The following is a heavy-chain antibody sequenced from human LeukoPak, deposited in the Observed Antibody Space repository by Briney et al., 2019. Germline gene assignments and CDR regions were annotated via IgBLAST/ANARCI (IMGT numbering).Heavy chain of an antibody. CDR1: GFTFSSYS. D-gene: IGHD1-26*01. CDR2: ITASGTAM. J-gene: IGHJ4*02. V-gene: IGHV3-48*02. Sequence: PGGSLRLSCAASGFTFSSYSMNWVRQAPGKGLGWVSHITASGTAMFYADSVKGRFTISRDNAKNSLYLQMNSLRDEDTAVYYCASSGSYRFGYWGQGTLVTVSS. CDR3: ASSGSYRFGY.